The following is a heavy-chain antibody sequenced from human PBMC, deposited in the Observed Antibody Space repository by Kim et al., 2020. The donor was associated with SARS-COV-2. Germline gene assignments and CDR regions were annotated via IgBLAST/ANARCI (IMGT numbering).Heavy chain of an antibody. J-gene: IGHJ6*02. D-gene: IGHD3-10*01. CDR3: ARDLLVRGRVRSYYYYGMDV. CDR1: GYTFTSYG. CDR2: ISAYNGNT. V-gene: IGHV1-18*01. Sequence: ASVKVSCKASGYTFTSYGISWVRQAPGQGLEWMGWISAYNGNTNYAQKLQGRVTMTTDTSTSTAYMELRSLRSDDTAVYYCARDLLVRGRVRSYYYYGMDVWGQGTTVTVSS.